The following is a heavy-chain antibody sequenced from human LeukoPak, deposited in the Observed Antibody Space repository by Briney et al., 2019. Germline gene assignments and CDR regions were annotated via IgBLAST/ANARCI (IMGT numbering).Heavy chain of an antibody. J-gene: IGHJ6*02. CDR3: AREHGYSYGSPYYGMDV. CDR2: IYYSRST. CDR1: GGSISSYY. Sequence: SETLSLTRTVSGGSISSYYWSWIRQPPGKGLEWIGYIYYSRSTNYNPSLKSRVTISVDTSKNQFSLKLSSVTAADTAVYYCAREHGYSYGSPYYGMDVWGQGTTVTVSS. D-gene: IGHD5-18*01. V-gene: IGHV4-59*01.